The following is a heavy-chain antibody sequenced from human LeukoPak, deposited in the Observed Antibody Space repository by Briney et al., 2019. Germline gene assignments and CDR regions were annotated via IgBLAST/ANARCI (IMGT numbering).Heavy chain of an antibody. CDR1: GGSISSYY. Sequence: SETLSLTCAVSGGSISSYYWSWIRQPPGMGLEWIGCIYYSGSTNYNPSLKSRVTISVDTSKNQFSLKLSSVTAADMAVYYCARHQSDYGDYVHFDYWGQGTLVTVSS. V-gene: IGHV4-59*08. CDR2: IYYSGST. J-gene: IGHJ4*02. CDR3: ARHQSDYGDYVHFDY. D-gene: IGHD4-17*01.